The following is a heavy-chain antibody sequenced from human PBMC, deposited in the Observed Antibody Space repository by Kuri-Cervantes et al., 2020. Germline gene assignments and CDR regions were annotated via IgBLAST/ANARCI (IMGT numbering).Heavy chain of an antibody. CDR2: IYHSGSA. J-gene: IGHJ4*02. CDR1: GGSVSSGGYS. Sequence: LSLTCAVSGGSVSSGGYSWSWIRQSPGKGLEWIGYIYHSGSAYYNPSLKSRVSISLGRSKNQFSLNLSSVTAADTAVYYCARVGSRRASHFDYWGQGTLVTVSS. D-gene: IGHD2-15*01. V-gene: IGHV4-30-2*06. CDR3: ARVGSRRASHFDY.